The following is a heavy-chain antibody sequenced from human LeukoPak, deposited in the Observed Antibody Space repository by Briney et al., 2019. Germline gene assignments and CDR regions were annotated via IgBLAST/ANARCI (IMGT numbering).Heavy chain of an antibody. CDR1: GYTFITYG. D-gene: IGHD2-8*01. CDR3: ARGGYCTDGVCYGTKYYFDY. CDR2: ISTYNGNS. J-gene: IGHJ4*02. V-gene: IGHV1-18*01. Sequence: ASVKVSCKASGYTFITYGIPWVRQAPGQGLEWMGWISTYNGNSNYAQKIQGRFTMTTDTSTSTAYMELRNLRSDDTAIYYCARGGYCTDGVCYGTKYYFDYWGQGTLVTVSS.